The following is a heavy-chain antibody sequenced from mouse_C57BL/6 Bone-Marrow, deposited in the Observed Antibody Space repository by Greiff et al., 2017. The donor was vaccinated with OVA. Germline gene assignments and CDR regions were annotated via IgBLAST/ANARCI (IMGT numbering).Heavy chain of an antibody. CDR1: GFTFSSYA. CDR3: ARYYGSSSHWYFDV. D-gene: IGHD1-1*01. V-gene: IGHV5-4*03. Sequence: DVMLVESGGGLVKPGGSLKLSCAASGFTFSSYAMSWVRQTPEKRLEWVATISDGGSYTYYPDNVKGRFTISRDNAKNNLYLQMSHLKSEDTAMYYCARYYGSSSHWYFDVWGTGTTVTVSS. J-gene: IGHJ1*03. CDR2: ISDGGSYT.